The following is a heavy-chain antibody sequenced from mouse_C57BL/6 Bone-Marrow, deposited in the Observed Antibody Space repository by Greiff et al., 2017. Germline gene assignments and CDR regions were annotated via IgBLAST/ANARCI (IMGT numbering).Heavy chain of an antibody. CDR1: GFNIKDDY. D-gene: IGHD2-3*01. V-gene: IGHV14-4*01. Sequence: EVQLQQSGAELVRPGASVKLSCTASGFNIKDDYINWVKQRPEQGLEWIGWIDPEIGDTDYASKFQGKATFTSDTSSNTAYLQLSSLTSEDTAVYSCSSFDGNYFDFWGQGTPLTVAS. CDR2: IDPEIGDT. J-gene: IGHJ2*01. CDR3: SSFDGNYFDF.